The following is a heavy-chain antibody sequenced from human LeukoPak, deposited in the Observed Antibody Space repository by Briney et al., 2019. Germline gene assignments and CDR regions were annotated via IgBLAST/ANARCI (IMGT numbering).Heavy chain of an antibody. J-gene: IGHJ4*02. D-gene: IGHD5-18*01. CDR1: GFTFSSYE. Sequence: GGSLRLSCAASGFTFSSYEMNWVRQAPGKGLEWVSYISSSGSTIYYADSVKGRFTISRDNAKNSLYLQMNSLRAEDTAVYYCASLGSGYSYGSDYWGQGTLVTVSS. V-gene: IGHV3-48*03. CDR3: ASLGSGYSYGSDY. CDR2: ISSSGSTI.